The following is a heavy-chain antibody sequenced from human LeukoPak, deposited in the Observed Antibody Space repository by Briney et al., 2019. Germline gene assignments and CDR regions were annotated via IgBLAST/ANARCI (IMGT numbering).Heavy chain of an antibody. CDR1: GFSFSSYA. D-gene: IGHD3-10*01. CDR2: ISASGDTT. CDR3: AKAPYGTTYKFAY. Sequence: GGSLRLSCTASGFSFSSYAMSAVRQPPGKGLEWVSAISASGDTTYYADSVKGRFTISRDNSRNTVSLQMNSLSADDPAVYHCAKAPYGTTYKFAYWSQGTLVTVSS. J-gene: IGHJ4*02. V-gene: IGHV3-23*01.